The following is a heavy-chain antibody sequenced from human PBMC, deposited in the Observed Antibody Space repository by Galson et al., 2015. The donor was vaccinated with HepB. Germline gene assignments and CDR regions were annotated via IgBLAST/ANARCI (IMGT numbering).Heavy chain of an antibody. D-gene: IGHD1-26*01. J-gene: IGHJ3*02. CDR2: IYWDDDK. V-gene: IGHV2-5*02. CDR1: GFSLTTGGLG. CDR3: VRRPSPGRLGAFDI. Sequence: PALVKPTQTITLTCTFSGFSLTTGGLGVGWIRQPPGKALEWLAIIYWDDDKRYSPSLKTRLTIAKDTSKNQVVLTLTNMDPIDTATYYCVRRPSPGRLGAFDIWGQGTMVTVSS.